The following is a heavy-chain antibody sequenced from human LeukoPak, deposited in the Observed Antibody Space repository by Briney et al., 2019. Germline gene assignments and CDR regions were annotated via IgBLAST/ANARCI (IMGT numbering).Heavy chain of an antibody. CDR2: FDPEDGET. D-gene: IGHD1-26*01. CDR1: GYTLTELS. Sequence: GASVKVSCKVSGYTLTELSMHWVRQAPGKGLEWMGGFDPEDGETIYARKFQGRVTMTEDTSTDTAYMELSSLRSEDTAVYYCATRSRWEPEYAFDIWGQGTMVTVSS. V-gene: IGHV1-24*01. J-gene: IGHJ3*02. CDR3: ATRSRWEPEYAFDI.